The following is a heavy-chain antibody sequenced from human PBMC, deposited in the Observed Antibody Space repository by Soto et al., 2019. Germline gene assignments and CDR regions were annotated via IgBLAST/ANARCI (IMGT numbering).Heavy chain of an antibody. J-gene: IGHJ6*02. D-gene: IGHD6-13*01. Sequence: QVQLVQSGAEVKKPGASVKVSCKASGYTFTSYGISWVRQAPGQGLEWMGWISAYNGNTNYAQKLQGKVTMTTDTSTSTAYMELRSLRADDTAVYYCARERGSSSWNNYYYYGMDVWGQGTTVTVAS. CDR2: ISAYNGNT. V-gene: IGHV1-18*01. CDR3: ARERGSSSWNNYYYYGMDV. CDR1: GYTFTSYG.